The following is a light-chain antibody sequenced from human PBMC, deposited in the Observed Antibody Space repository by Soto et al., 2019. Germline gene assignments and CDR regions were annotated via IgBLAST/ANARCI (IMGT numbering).Light chain of an antibody. V-gene: IGKV1-39*01. CDR2: AAS. Sequence: MPQSPLSLPVTPGEPASISCRSSQSLLHSNGYNYLDWYQKKPXKAPKLXXYAASSLQSGVPSRFSGSGSGADVALTISSLQTEDFANYYCQQSYSTLTWTVGQGTKVDIK. J-gene: IGKJ1*01. CDR3: QQSYSTLTWT. CDR1: QSLLHSNGYNY.